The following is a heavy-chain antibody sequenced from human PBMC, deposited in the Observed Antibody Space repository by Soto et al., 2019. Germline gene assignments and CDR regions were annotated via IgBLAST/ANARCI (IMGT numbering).Heavy chain of an antibody. J-gene: IGHJ5*02. CDR3: ASQGGDTAMVNWFDP. V-gene: IGHV4-34*01. CDR1: GGSFSGYY. CDR2: INHSGST. Sequence: ETLSLTCAVYGGSFSGYYWSWIRQPPGKGLEWIGEINHSGSTNYNPSLKSRVTISVDTSKNQFSLKLSSVTAADTAVYYCASQGGDTAMVNWFDPWGQGTLVTVSS. D-gene: IGHD5-18*01.